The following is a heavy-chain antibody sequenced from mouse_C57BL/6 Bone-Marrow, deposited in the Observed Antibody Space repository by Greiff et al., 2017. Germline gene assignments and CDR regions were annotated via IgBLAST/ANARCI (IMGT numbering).Heavy chain of an antibody. CDR2: IFPGSGST. V-gene: IGHV1-75*01. CDR3: SRRGDYGGFAY. J-gene: IGHJ3*01. D-gene: IGHD1-1*01. Sequence: QVQLKQSGPELVKPGASVKISCKASGYTFTDYYINWVKQRPGQGLEWIGWIFPGSGSTYYNEKFKGKATLTVDKSSSTAYMLLSSLTSEDSAVYFGSRRGDYGGFAYWGQGTLVTVSA. CDR1: GYTFTDYY.